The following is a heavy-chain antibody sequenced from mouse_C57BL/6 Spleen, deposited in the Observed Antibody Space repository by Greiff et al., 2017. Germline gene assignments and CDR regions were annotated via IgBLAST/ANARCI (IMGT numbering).Heavy chain of an antibody. Sequence: QVQLQQPGAELVKPGASVKMSCKASGYTFTSYWITWVKQRPGQGLEWIGDIYPGSGSTNYNEKFKSKATLTVDTSSSTAYMQLSSLTSEDSAVYYCARFMITTVEGFFDYWGQGTTLTVSS. CDR1: GYTFTSYW. CDR2: IYPGSGST. CDR3: ARFMITTVEGFFDY. D-gene: IGHD2-4*01. V-gene: IGHV1-55*01. J-gene: IGHJ2*01.